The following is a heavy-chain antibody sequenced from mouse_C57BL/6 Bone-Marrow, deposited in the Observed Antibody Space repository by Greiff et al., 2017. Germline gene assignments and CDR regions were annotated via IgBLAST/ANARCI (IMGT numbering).Heavy chain of an antibody. V-gene: IGHV5-9-1*02. Sequence: EVHLVESGEGLVKPGGSLKLSCAASGFTFSSYAMSWVRQTPEKRLEWVAYISSGGDYIYYADTVKGRFTISRDNARNTLYRQMSSLKSEDTAMYYCTRESDYYGSSSFDDWGQGTTLTVSS. CDR2: ISSGGDYI. J-gene: IGHJ2*01. CDR1: GFTFSSYA. CDR3: TRESDYYGSSSFDD. D-gene: IGHD1-1*01.